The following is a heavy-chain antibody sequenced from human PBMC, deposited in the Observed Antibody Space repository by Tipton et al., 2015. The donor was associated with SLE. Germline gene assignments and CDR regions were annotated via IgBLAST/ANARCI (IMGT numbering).Heavy chain of an antibody. CDR3: ARELAVTGGAFDI. CDR2: INHSGST. Sequence: PSLTCAVYGGSFSGYYWSWIRQPPGKGLEWIGEINHSGSTNYNPSLKSRVTISVDTSKNQFSLKLSSVTAADTAVYYCARELAVTGGAFDIWGQGTMVTVSS. CDR1: GGSFSGYY. J-gene: IGHJ3*02. D-gene: IGHD4-17*01. V-gene: IGHV4-34*01.